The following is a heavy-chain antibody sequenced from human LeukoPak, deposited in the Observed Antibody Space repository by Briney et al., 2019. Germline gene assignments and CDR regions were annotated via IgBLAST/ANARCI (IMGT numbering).Heavy chain of an antibody. J-gene: IGHJ4*02. D-gene: IGHD5-12*01. CDR1: GFTFSSYW. CDR2: IKHDASEK. V-gene: IGHV3-7*01. CDR3: ARDRGSTGYDF. Sequence: PGGSLRLSCAASGFTFSSYWMAWVRQTPEKGLEWVANIKHDASEKYYVDSVKGRFTISRDNAQNSFYLQMNSLRAEDTAVYYCARDRGSTGYDFWGQGTLVTVSS.